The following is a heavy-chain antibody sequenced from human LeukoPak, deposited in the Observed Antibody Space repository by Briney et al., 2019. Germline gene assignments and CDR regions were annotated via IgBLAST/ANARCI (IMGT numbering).Heavy chain of an antibody. CDR3: GVDRTSGGPL. V-gene: IGHV4-34*01. CDR1: NGSFSGYY. CDR2: IHRNGNT. Sequence: SETLSLTCTVYNGSFSGYYWSWIRQSPGKGLEWIGEIHRNGNTRYNPSLKSRVAISADTSENQFSLKVHSVTAADTAVYYCGVDRTSGGPLWGQGTLVTVSS. J-gene: IGHJ4*02. D-gene: IGHD5-12*01.